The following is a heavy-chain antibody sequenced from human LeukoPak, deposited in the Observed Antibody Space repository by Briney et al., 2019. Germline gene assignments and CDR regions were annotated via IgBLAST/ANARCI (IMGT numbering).Heavy chain of an antibody. Sequence: GGSLRLSCAASGFTFSSYAMTWVRQAPGKGLEWVSAISGSGGSTYYADSVKGRFTISRDNSKNTLYLQMNSLRAEDTAVYYCAKARFDYYDSSGYYGLFDYWGQGTLVTVSS. V-gene: IGHV3-23*01. J-gene: IGHJ4*02. CDR3: AKARFDYYDSSGYYGLFDY. D-gene: IGHD3-22*01. CDR2: ISGSGGST. CDR1: GFTFSSYA.